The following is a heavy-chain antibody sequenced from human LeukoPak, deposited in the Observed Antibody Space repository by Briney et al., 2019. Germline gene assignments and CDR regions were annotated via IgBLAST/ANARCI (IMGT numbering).Heavy chain of an antibody. V-gene: IGHV1-18*01. Sequence: ASVKVSCKASGYTFTSYGISWVRQAPGQGLEWRGWISAYNGNTNYAQKLQGRVAMTTDTSTSTAYIELRSLRSDGAAVFYCASSITIFGVVIHLDPWGQGTLVTVSS. J-gene: IGHJ5*02. CDR1: GYTFTSYG. CDR3: ASSITIFGVVIHLDP. CDR2: ISAYNGNT. D-gene: IGHD3-3*01.